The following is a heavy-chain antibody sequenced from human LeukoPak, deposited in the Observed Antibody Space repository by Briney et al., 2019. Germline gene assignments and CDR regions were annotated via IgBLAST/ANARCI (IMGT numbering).Heavy chain of an antibody. CDR3: ARVRSGYGDYGSLDY. D-gene: IGHD4-17*01. CDR2: ISSSSSYI. V-gene: IGHV3-21*01. J-gene: IGHJ4*02. CDR1: GFTFSSYS. Sequence: GGSLRLSCAASGFTFSSYSMNWVRQAPGKGLEWVSSISSSSSYIYYADSVKGRFTISRDNAKNSLYLQMNSLRAEDTAVYYCARVRSGYGDYGSLDYWGQGTLVTVSS.